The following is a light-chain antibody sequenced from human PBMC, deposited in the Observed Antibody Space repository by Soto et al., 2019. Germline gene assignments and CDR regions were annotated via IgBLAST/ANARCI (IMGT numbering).Light chain of an antibody. Sequence: QSALTQPRSVSGSPGQSVTISCTGTNSDVGGYNYVSWYQQHPGKAPKVIIFDVSKRPSGVPDRFSGSKSGTTASLTISGLQAEDDADYYCCSYAGNYTGIFGGGTKLTVL. J-gene: IGLJ2*01. V-gene: IGLV2-11*01. CDR3: CSYAGNYTGI. CDR2: DVS. CDR1: NSDVGGYNY.